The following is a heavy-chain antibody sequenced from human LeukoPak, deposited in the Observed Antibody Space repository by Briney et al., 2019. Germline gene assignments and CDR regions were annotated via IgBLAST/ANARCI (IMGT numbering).Heavy chain of an antibody. J-gene: IGHJ6*02. CDR3: AREEMAQSRGVYYYYGMDV. V-gene: IGHV3-21*01. D-gene: IGHD3-10*01. CDR1: GFTFSSYS. Sequence: GGSLRLSCAASGFTFSSYSMNWVRQAPGKGLEWVSSISSSSSYIYYADSVKGRFTISRDNAKNSLYLQMNSLRDEDTAVYYCAREEMAQSRGVYYYYGMDVWGQGTTVTVSS. CDR2: ISSSSSYI.